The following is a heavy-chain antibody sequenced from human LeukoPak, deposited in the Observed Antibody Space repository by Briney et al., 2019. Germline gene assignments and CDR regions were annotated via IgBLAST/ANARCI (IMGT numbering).Heavy chain of an antibody. D-gene: IGHD3-22*01. Sequence: ASVKVSCKASGYTFTGYYMHWVRQAPGQGLEWMGWINPNSGGTNYAQKFQGRVTMTRDTSISTAYMELSSLRSEDTAVYYCARERDYYDSSGYFALFDYWGQGTLVTVSS. CDR1: GYTFTGYY. CDR3: ARERDYYDSSGYFALFDY. CDR2: INPNSGGT. V-gene: IGHV1-2*02. J-gene: IGHJ4*02.